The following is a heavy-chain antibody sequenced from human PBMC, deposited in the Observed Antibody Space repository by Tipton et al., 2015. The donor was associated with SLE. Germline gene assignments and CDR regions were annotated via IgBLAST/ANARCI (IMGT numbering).Heavy chain of an antibody. CDR2: INHLGTT. V-gene: IGHV4-34*01. J-gene: IGHJ2*01. CDR3: ARRRKQWLAEGAVWFFDL. Sequence: GLVKPSETLSLTCGVYGGSFSDYYWSWIRQYPGKGLEWIGEINHLGTTSDNESLKSRVTMSVDTSKKQVSLKLRSVTAADTAVYYCARRRKQWLAEGAVWFFDLWGRGALVTVSS. CDR1: GGSFSDYY. D-gene: IGHD6-19*01.